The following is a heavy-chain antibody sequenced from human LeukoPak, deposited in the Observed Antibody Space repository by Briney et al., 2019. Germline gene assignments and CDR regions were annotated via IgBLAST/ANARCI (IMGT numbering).Heavy chain of an antibody. CDR2: ISSSSSTI. J-gene: IGHJ3*02. D-gene: IGHD2-2*01. Sequence: GGSLRLSCAASGFTFSSYSMNWVRQAPGKGLEWVSYISSSSSTINYVDSVKGRFTISRDNAKNSLYLQMNSLRAEDTAVYYCASFSDIVVVPAAFDIWGQGTMVTVSS. CDR3: ASFSDIVVVPAAFDI. V-gene: IGHV3-48*01. CDR1: GFTFSSYS.